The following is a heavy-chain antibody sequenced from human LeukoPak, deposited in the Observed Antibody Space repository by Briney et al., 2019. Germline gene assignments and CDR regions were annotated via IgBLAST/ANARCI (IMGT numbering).Heavy chain of an antibody. V-gene: IGHV4-39*01. J-gene: IGHJ5*02. CDR1: GGSISSISSNNYH. CDR2: IYDSGST. CDR3: ARHYGP. D-gene: IGHD3-10*01. Sequence: SETLSLTCIVSGGSISSISSNNYHWGWIRQPPGKGLEWIGSIYDSGSTYYNPSLKSRVTISVDTSKNQFSLKLNSVTAADTAVYYCARHYGPWGRGTLVTVSS.